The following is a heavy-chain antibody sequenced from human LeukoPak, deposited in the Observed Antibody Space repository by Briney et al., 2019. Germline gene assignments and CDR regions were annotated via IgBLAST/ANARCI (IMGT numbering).Heavy chain of an antibody. CDR2: ISSSGSTI. D-gene: IGHD5-12*01. J-gene: IGHJ4*02. V-gene: IGHV3-11*01. Sequence: GGSLRLSRAASGFTFSDYYMSWIRQAPGKGLEWVSYISSSGSTIYYADSVKGRFTISRDNAKNSLYPQMNSLRAEDTAVYYCARDNGSGYDFGDHWGQGTLVTVSS. CDR1: GFTFSDYY. CDR3: ARDNGSGYDFGDH.